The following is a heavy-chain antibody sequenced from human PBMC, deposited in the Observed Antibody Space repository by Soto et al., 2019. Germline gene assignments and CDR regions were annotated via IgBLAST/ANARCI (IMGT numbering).Heavy chain of an antibody. D-gene: IGHD3-22*01. J-gene: IGHJ4*02. CDR3: ARDYYDNTSYYTYFDY. Sequence: SETLSLTCTVSGGSISSGDYYWSWIRQPPGKGLEWIGYIYYSGSTYYNPSLKSRVTISVDTSENQFSLKLSSVTAADTAVYYCARDYYDNTSYYTYFDYWGQGTLVTVSS. V-gene: IGHV4-30-4*01. CDR1: GGSISSGDYY. CDR2: IYYSGST.